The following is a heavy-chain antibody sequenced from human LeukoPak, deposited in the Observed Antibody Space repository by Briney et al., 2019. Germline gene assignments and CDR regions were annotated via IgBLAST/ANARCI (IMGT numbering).Heavy chain of an antibody. CDR2: ISGSGGST. J-gene: IGHJ6*03. D-gene: IGHD1-7*01. V-gene: IGHV3-23*01. CDR3: AKRRGLELLYYYYMDV. Sequence: GGSLRLSCAGSGFTFSSYGMSWVRQAPGKGLEWVSSISGSGGSTYFADSVKGRFTISRDNSKNTLYLQMNSLRAEDTAVYYCAKRRGLELLYYYYMDVWGKGTTVTVSS. CDR1: GFTFSSYG.